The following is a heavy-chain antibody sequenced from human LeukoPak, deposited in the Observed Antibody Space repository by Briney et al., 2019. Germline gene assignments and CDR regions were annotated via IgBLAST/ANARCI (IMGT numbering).Heavy chain of an antibody. J-gene: IGHJ6*02. CDR1: GFTFSSYA. CDR2: ISGSGGST. CDR3: ARAGEQHPGDHYYGMDV. V-gene: IGHV3-23*01. D-gene: IGHD4-17*01. Sequence: GGSLRLSCAASGFTFSSYAMSWVRQAPGKGLEWVSAISGSGGSTYYADSVKGRFTISRDNSKNTLYLQMNSLRAEDTAVYYCARAGEQHPGDHYYGMDVWGQGTTVTVSS.